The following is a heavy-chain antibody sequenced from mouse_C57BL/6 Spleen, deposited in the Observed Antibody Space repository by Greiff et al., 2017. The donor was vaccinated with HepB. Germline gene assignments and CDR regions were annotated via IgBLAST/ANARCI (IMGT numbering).Heavy chain of an antibody. Sequence: QVTLKESGAELVKPGASVKISCKASGYAFSSYWMNWVKQRPGKGLEWIGQIYPGDGDTNYNGKFKGKATLTADKSSSTAYMQLSSLTSEDSAVYFCASITTVVFDYWGQGTTLTVSS. D-gene: IGHD1-1*01. J-gene: IGHJ2*01. CDR2: IYPGDGDT. V-gene: IGHV1-80*01. CDR3: ASITTVVFDY. CDR1: GYAFSSYW.